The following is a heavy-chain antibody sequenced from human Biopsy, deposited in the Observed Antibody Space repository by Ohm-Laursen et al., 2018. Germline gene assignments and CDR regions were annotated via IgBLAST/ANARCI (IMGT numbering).Heavy chain of an antibody. CDR2: IIPLIGLT. V-gene: IGHV1-69*04. Sequence: GASVKVSCKASGGTSSNFAINWVRQAPGQGLECMGRIIPLIGLTNYAQKFQGRVTITADKFTNTVYMELSSLRSDDTAVYFCARDCNGDNCGVDFWGRGTLVTVS. D-gene: IGHD2-15*01. CDR3: ARDCNGDNCGVDF. CDR1: GGTSSNFA. J-gene: IGHJ4*02.